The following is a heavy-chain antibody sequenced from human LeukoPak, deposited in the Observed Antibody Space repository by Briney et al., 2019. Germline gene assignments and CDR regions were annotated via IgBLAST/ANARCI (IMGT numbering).Heavy chain of an antibody. D-gene: IGHD4-17*01. J-gene: IGHJ4*02. Sequence: SETLSLTCTVSGGSISGSYWSWIRQPPGKRLEWIAYMYNSGSTNYNPSLKSRVTISIDTSKNQFSLKLSSLTAADTAIYYCARGIESYGDYGYWGQGILVTVSS. CDR1: GGSISGSY. CDR2: MYNSGST. CDR3: ARGIESYGDYGY. V-gene: IGHV4-59*01.